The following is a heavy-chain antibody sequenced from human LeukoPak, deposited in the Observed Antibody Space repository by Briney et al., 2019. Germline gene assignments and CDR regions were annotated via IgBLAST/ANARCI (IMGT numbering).Heavy chain of an antibody. CDR1: GYTFTSYG. D-gene: IGHD3-22*01. Sequence: GASVKVSCKASGYTFTSYGINWVRQAPGQGLEWLGWSRAYNDDTNYAPKFQGRVIMTTDTSTNTAYMELRSLRSDDTAVYYCARDPLEYFDSSNHGHWGQGTLLTVSS. CDR3: ARDPLEYFDSSNHGH. CDR2: SRAYNDDT. J-gene: IGHJ4*02. V-gene: IGHV1-18*01.